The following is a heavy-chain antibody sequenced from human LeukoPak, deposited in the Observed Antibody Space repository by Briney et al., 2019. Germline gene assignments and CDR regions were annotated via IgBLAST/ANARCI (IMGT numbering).Heavy chain of an antibody. CDR2: IIPMLPIA. Sequence: SVKVSCKSSGGTFNSYTITWVRQAPGQGLEWMGRIIPMLPIANYAQKFQGRVTITADKSTSTAYMESSSLTSEDTAVYYCARGDQAGDGIDYWGQGTLVTVSS. CDR1: GGTFNSYT. V-gene: IGHV1-69*02. D-gene: IGHD2-15*01. J-gene: IGHJ4*02. CDR3: ARGDQAGDGIDY.